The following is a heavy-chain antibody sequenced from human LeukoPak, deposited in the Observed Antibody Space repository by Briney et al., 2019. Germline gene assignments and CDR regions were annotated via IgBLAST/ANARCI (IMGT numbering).Heavy chain of an antibody. CDR1: GFTFGKYW. CDR2: IKLDGSEK. CDR3: ARDQYDTWSRRGDFDS. J-gene: IGHJ4*02. D-gene: IGHD3-3*01. V-gene: IGHV3-7*03. Sequence: GGSLRLSCVASGFTFGKYWMSWVRQAPGKGLEWVANIKLDGSEKNYVNSVKGRFTISRDNTKNSLYLQMNSLRVEDTAVFYCARDQYDTWSRRGDFDSWGQGTLIIVSS.